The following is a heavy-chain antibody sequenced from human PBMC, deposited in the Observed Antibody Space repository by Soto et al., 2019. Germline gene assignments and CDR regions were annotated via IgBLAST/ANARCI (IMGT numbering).Heavy chain of an antibody. Sequence: ASVKVSCKASGGTFSSYAISWVRQAPGQGLEWMGGIIPIFGTANYAQKFQGRVTITADKSTSTAYMELSSLRSEDTAVYYCAREGYNNNWFDPWGQGTLVTVSS. J-gene: IGHJ5*02. CDR3: AREGYNNNWFDP. CDR1: GGTFSSYA. D-gene: IGHD5-12*01. CDR2: IIPIFGTA. V-gene: IGHV1-69*06.